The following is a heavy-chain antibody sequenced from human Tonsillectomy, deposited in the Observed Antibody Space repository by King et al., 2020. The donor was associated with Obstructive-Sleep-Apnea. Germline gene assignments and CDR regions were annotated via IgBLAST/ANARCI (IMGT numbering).Heavy chain of an antibody. CDR3: ARDGYNLYYYGMDV. V-gene: IGHV3-21*01. J-gene: IGHJ6*02. CDR1: GFTFSSYS. D-gene: IGHD5-24*01. CDR2: ISSSSSYI. Sequence: VQLVESGGGLVKPGGSLRLSCAASGFTFSSYSMNWVRQAPGKGLEWVSSISSSSSYIYYADSVKGRFTISRDNAKNSLYLQMNSLRAEDTAVYYCARDGYNLYYYGMDVWGQGTTVTVSS.